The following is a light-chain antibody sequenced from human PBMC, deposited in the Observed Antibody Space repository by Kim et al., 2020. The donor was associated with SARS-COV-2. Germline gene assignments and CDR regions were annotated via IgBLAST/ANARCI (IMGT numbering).Light chain of an antibody. CDR2: GNS. CDR3: QSYDSSLSGWV. CDR1: SSNIGAGYD. J-gene: IGLJ2*01. Sequence: QSVLTQPPSVSGAPGQRVTISCTGSSSNIGAGYDVHWYQQLPGTAPKLLIYGNSNRPSGVPDRFSGSKSGTSASLAITGIQAEDEADYYCQSYDSSLSGWVFGGGTPLTVL. V-gene: IGLV1-40*01.